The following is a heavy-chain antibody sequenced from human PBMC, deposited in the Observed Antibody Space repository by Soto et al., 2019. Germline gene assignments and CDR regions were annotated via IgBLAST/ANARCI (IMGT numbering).Heavy chain of an antibody. CDR2: IIPISGTA. J-gene: IGHJ6*02. D-gene: IGHD2-2*01. Sequence: QVQLVQSGAEVKKPGSSVKVSCKASGGTFSSYAISWVRQAPGQGLEWMGGIIPISGTANYAQKFQGRVTITADESTSTAYMELSSLRSEATAVYYCARSQGSSTSLEIYYYYYYGMDLWGQGTTVTLSS. CDR3: ARSQGSSTSLEIYYYYYYGMDL. V-gene: IGHV1-69*01. CDR1: GGTFSSYA.